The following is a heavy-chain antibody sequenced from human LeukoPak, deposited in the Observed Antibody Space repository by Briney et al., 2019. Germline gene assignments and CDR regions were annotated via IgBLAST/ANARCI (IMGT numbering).Heavy chain of an antibody. D-gene: IGHD2-8*02. V-gene: IGHV3-48*01. CDR1: GFTLSDYT. CDR2: LVRDTNNM. CDR3: VIDRYWAFDY. J-gene: IGHJ4*02. Sequence: GGSLRLSCAAYGFTLSDYTMKWVRQAPGKGVKSILYLVRDTNNMYYSVSVKARFTISRDYAKNSLYLQMSSLIAEDTAVYYCVIDRYWAFDYWGQGTLVTVSS.